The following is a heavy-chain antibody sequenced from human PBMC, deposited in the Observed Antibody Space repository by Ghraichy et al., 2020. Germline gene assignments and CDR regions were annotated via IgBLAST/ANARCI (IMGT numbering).Heavy chain of an antibody. CDR3: ARHIAAAGKVGAFDF. V-gene: IGHV3-23*01. D-gene: IGHD6-13*01. CDR2: ISGSATST. J-gene: IGHJ3*01. CDR1: GFTPRNYA. Sequence: GGSLRLSCGVSGFTPRNYAMSWVRQAPGKGLEWVSAISGSATSTYYADSVKGRFTISRDNSNNTLYLQMNDLRAEDTALYYCARHIAAAGKVGAFDFWPRDNGHRLF.